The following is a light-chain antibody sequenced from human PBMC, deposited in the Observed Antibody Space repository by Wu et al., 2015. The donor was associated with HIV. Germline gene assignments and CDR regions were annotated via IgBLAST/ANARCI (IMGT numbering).Light chain of an antibody. Sequence: EIVMTQSPATLSVSPGERATLSCRASQGVSNYLAWYQQKPGQPPRLLIYDASDRATGISARFSGSGSGTDFTLTISSLEPEDFAVYYCQHRFNWPLIFGQGTRLEIK. CDR1: QGVSNY. V-gene: IGKV3-11*01. CDR2: DAS. J-gene: IGKJ5*01. CDR3: QHRFNWPLI.